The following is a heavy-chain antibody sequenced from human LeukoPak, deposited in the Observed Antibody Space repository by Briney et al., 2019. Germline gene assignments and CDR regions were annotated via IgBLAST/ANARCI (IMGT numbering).Heavy chain of an antibody. Sequence: GGSLRLSCAASDFTFRSYAMSWVRQAPGKGLEWVSAISGSGDSTYYADSVKGRFTLARDNYKNRLYLQMNSLRAEDSAVYYCAKTPGIVVVITRYYFDNWGQGTLVTVSS. CDR3: AKTPGIVVVITRYYFDN. D-gene: IGHD3-22*01. CDR1: DFTFRSYA. CDR2: ISGSGDST. J-gene: IGHJ4*02. V-gene: IGHV3-23*01.